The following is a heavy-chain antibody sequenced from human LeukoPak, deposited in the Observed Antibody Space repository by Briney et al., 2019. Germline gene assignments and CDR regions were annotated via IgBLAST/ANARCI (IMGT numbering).Heavy chain of an antibody. V-gene: IGHV3-15*07. CDR2: IKSRTDGGTT. CDR3: TTAPPQVNANDY. CDR1: GFTFSNAW. Sequence: GGSLRLSCAASGFTFSNAWMNWVRQAPGKGLEWVGRIKSRTDGGTTDYAAPVKGRFTISRDDSKNTLYLQMDSLKTEDTAVYYCTTAPPQVNANDYWGQGTLVTVSS. D-gene: IGHD3-22*01. J-gene: IGHJ4*02.